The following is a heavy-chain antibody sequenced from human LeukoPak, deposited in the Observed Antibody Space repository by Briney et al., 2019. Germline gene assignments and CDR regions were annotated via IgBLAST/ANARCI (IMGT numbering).Heavy chain of an antibody. V-gene: IGHV3-64D*06. D-gene: IGHD2-2*01. J-gene: IGHJ4*02. CDR3: AKGYCSGTGCLRYFDL. CDR2: ISSNGGST. CDR1: GFTFSSYA. Sequence: PGGSLRLSCSGSGFTFSSYAIHWVRQAPGKGLEYVSAISSNGGSTYYADSVKGRFTISRDNSKNTLYLQLSSLRAEDTAVFYCAKGYCSGTGCLRYFDLWGQGTLVTVSS.